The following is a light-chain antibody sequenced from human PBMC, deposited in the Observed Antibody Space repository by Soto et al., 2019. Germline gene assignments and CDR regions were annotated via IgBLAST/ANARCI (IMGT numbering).Light chain of an antibody. CDR3: LQDSKYPRT. Sequence: AIQMTQSPSSLSASVGDRVTITCRASQDIRTELGWYQQKPGKAPKLLIYASSSLQSGVPSRFSGSGSGTDFPLTNSSLQPGDFATYYCLQDSKYPRTFGQGTKVEIK. J-gene: IGKJ1*01. V-gene: IGKV1-6*01. CDR1: QDIRTE. CDR2: ASS.